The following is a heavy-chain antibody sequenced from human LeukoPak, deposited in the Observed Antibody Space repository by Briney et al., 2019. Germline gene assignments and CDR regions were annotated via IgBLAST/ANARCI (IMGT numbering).Heavy chain of an antibody. D-gene: IGHD6-13*01. CDR2: ISYDGSNK. CDR3: ARGYSSSWYSSAFDI. V-gene: IGHV3-30-3*01. J-gene: IGHJ3*02. Sequence: GGSLRLSCAASGFTFSSYAMHWVRQAPGKGLEWVAVISYDGSNKYYADSVKGRFTISRDNSKNTLYLQMNSLRAEDTAVYYCARGYSSSWYSSAFDIWGQGTMVTVSS. CDR1: GFTFSSYA.